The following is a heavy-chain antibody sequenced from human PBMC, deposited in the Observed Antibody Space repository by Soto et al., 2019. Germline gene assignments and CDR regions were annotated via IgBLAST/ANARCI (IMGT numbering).Heavy chain of an antibody. Sequence: QITLKESGPTLVKPTQTLTMTCPFSGFSLSTNGVGVGWIRQPPGKALEWLALIYWADSKEYSPSLRSRLTITKDTSRNQVVLTMTNMDPVDTATYYCAKKGGGDYILGYWGQGTLVTVSA. V-gene: IGHV2-5*02. J-gene: IGHJ4*02. CDR3: AKKGGGDYILGY. CDR2: IYWADSK. D-gene: IGHD4-17*01. CDR1: GFSLSTNGVG.